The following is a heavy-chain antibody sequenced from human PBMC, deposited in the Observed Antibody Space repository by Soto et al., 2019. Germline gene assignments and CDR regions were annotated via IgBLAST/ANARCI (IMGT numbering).Heavy chain of an antibody. D-gene: IGHD2-8*01. CDR1: GGSISSGGYS. V-gene: IGHV4-30-2*01. J-gene: IGHJ4*02. Sequence: SETLSLTCAVSGGSISSGGYSWSWIRQPPGKGLEWIGYIYHSGSTYYNPSLKSRVTISVDRSKNQFSLKLSSVTAADTAVYYCARKGTSAGAFDYWGQGTLVTVSS. CDR3: ARKGTSAGAFDY. CDR2: IYHSGST.